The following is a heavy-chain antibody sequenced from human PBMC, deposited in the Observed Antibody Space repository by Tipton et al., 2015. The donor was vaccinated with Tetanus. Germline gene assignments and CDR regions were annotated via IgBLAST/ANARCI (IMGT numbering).Heavy chain of an antibody. CDR3: ARHSSALPFHH. V-gene: IGHV4-59*02. CDR1: GGSVSSYY. J-gene: IGHJ1*01. D-gene: IGHD3-22*01. CDR2: VYVGVTT. Sequence: TLSLTCTVSGGSVSSYYWTWIRQSPGKGLEWIGYVYVGVTTKYNPSLKSRVNILVDTSKNEVSLRVRSVTAADTAVYYCARHSSALPFHHWGQGTLVTVSS.